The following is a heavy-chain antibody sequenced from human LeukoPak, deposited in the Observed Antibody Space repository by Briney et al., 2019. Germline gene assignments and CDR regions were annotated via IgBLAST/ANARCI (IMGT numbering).Heavy chain of an antibody. CDR2: IKQDGSEK. J-gene: IGHJ4*02. CDR1: GFTFSSYW. V-gene: IGHV3-7*01. D-gene: IGHD3-16*01. Sequence: GGSLRLSCAASGFTFSSYWMSWVRQAPGKGLEWVANIKQDGSEKYYVDSVKGRFTISRDNAKNTLYLQMNSLRAEDTAVYYCARSMLTIPIPGGYWGQGTLVTVSS. CDR3: ARSMLTIPIPGGY.